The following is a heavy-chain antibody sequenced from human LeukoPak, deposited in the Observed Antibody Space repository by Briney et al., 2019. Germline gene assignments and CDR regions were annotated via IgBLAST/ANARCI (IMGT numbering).Heavy chain of an antibody. Sequence: ASVKVSCKASGYTFTGYYMHWVRQAPGQGLEWMGWISAYNGNTNYAQKLQGRVTMTTDTSTSTAYMELRSLRSDDTAVYYCARDAGGGSGSYPLNYYYMDVWGKGTTVTVS. V-gene: IGHV1-18*04. J-gene: IGHJ6*03. D-gene: IGHD3-10*01. CDR2: ISAYNGNT. CDR3: ARDAGGGSGSYPLNYYYMDV. CDR1: GYTFTGYY.